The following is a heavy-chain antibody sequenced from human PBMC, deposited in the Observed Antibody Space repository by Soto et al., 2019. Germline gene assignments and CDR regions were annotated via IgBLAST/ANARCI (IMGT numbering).Heavy chain of an antibody. CDR1: GFTFSSYA. CDR2: ISFDGRKE. J-gene: IGHJ6*02. CDR3: ARDGYCMDV. V-gene: IGHV3-30*04. Sequence: QVQLVESGGGVVQPGRSLRLSCAASGFTFSSYAMHWVRQAPGKGLEWVELISFDGRKEYYADSVKGRFTISRDNPKNTLYLHMNRLRPEDTAVYYCARDGYCMDVWGQGTTVTFSS.